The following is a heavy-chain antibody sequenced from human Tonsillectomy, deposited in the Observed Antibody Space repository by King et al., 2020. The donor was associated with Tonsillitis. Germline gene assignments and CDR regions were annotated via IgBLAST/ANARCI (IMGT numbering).Heavy chain of an antibody. D-gene: IGHD6-13*01. CDR2: IWYDGSVE. CDR3: AREARPATGPDLYYYYMDV. Sequence: VQLVESGGGVVQPGRSLRLSCAVSGFTFSTYGMHWVRQAPGKGLQWVALIWYDGSVEYYGDSVKGRFSISRDNSNNTLYLQMNRLRAEDTALYYCAREARPATGPDLYYYYMDVWGKGTTVTVSS. J-gene: IGHJ6*03. CDR1: GFTFSTYG. V-gene: IGHV3-33*08.